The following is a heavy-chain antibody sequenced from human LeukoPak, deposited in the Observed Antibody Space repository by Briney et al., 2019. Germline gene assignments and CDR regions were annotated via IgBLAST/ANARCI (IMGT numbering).Heavy chain of an antibody. J-gene: IGHJ3*02. CDR1: GGSISSYY. CDR2: IYYSGST. V-gene: IGHV4-59*01. CDR3: AREKEETAAGFGDAFDI. Sequence: SETLSLTCTVSGGSISSYYWSWIRQPPGKGLEWIGYIYYSGSTNYNPSLKSRVTISVDTSKNQFSLKLSSVTAADTAVYYCAREKEETAAGFGDAFDIWAKGQWSPSLQ. D-gene: IGHD6-13*01.